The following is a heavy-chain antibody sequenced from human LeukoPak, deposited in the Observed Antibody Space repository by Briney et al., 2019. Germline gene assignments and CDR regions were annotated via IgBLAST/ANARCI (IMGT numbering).Heavy chain of an antibody. J-gene: IGHJ4*02. CDR3: ARDRRYCTNGVCYTGFDY. CDR1: GFTFNRFW. V-gene: IGHV3-7*01. D-gene: IGHD2-8*01. CDR2: IKQDGSEK. Sequence: QSGGSLRLSCAASGFTFNRFWMGWVRQAPGMGLEWVANIKQDGSEKYFVDSVKGRFTISRDNAKNSLYLQMNSLRAEDTAVYYCARDRRYCTNGVCYTGFDYWGQGTLVTVSS.